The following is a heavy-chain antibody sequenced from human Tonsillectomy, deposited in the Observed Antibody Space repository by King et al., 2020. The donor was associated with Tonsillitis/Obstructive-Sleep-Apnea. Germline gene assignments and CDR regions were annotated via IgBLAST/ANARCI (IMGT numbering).Heavy chain of an antibody. Sequence: LVQSGAEVKKPGASVKVSCKASGYTFTGYYMHWVRQAPGQGLEWMGRINPNSGGTNYAQKFQGRVTMTRDTSISTAYMELSRLRSDDTAVYYCARDDGHYDILTGYYVWGKGTTVTVSS. CDR1: GYTFTGYY. J-gene: IGHJ6*04. CDR3: ARDDGHYDILTGYYV. V-gene: IGHV1-2*06. CDR2: INPNSGGT. D-gene: IGHD3-9*01.